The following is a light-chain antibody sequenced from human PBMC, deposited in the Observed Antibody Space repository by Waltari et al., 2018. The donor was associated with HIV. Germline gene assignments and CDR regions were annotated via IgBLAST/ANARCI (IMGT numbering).Light chain of an antibody. J-gene: IGLJ2*01. Sequence: QSLLTQPPSASGTPGQRVTISCSGSNSNIGTNAVNWYQQVPGTAPKVIIYGTDQRPSGVPDRFSGSKSGTSASLAISALQSEDEADYYCATWDGSLSGVVFGGGTKLTVL. CDR2: GTD. CDR3: ATWDGSLSGVV. V-gene: IGLV1-44*01. CDR1: NSNIGTNA.